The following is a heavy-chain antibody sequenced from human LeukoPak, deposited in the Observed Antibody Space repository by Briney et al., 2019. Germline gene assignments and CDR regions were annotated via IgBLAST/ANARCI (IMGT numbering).Heavy chain of an antibody. V-gene: IGHV3-33*01. J-gene: IGHJ3*01. CDR2: IWYDGSNT. CDR1: GFTFSSYG. CDR3: ARVLSALRNDSFDV. Sequence: GGSLRLSCAASGFTFSSYGMHWVRQAPGKGLEWVAAIWYDGSNTYYADSVKGRFTISRDNSKNTVYLQLYSLRAEDTTVYSYARVLSALRNDSFDVWGQGTMVTVSS.